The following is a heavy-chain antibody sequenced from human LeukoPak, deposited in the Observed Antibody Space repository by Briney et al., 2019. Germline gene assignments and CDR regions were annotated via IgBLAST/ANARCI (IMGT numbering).Heavy chain of an antibody. D-gene: IGHD2-2*01. Sequence: GGSLRLSCAASGFTFSSYSLNWVRQAPGKGLEWVSSISSDSNYIYYADSVKGRFTISRDNAKHSLYLQMNSLGAEDTAVYYCARNRVVVAPAAPGYWGQGTLVPVSS. CDR1: GFTFSSYS. CDR2: ISSDSNYI. J-gene: IGHJ4*02. V-gene: IGHV3-21*01. CDR3: ARNRVVVAPAAPGY.